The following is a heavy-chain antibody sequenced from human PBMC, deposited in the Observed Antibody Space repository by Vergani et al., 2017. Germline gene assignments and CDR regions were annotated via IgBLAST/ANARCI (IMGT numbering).Heavy chain of an antibody. V-gene: IGHV1-69*04. J-gene: IGHJ4*02. Sequence: QVQLVQSGAEVKKPGSSVKVSCKASGGTFSSYAISWVRQAPGQGLEWMGRIIPILGIANYAQKFQGRVTITADKSTSTAYMELSSLRSEDTAVYYGARGVVAVAGTFDYWGQGTLVTVSS. D-gene: IGHD6-19*01. CDR3: ARGVVAVAGTFDY. CDR2: IIPILGIA. CDR1: GGTFSSYA.